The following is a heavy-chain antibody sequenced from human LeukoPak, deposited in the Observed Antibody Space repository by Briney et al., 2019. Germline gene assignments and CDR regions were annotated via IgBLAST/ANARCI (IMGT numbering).Heavy chain of an antibody. V-gene: IGHV3-23*01. CDR3: AKWELLPETAWFDP. D-gene: IGHD1-26*01. CDR1: GFTFSSYA. CDR2: ISGSGGST. J-gene: IGHJ5*02. Sequence: GGSLRLSCAASGFTFSSYAMSWVRQAPGKGLEWVSAISGSGGSTYYADSVKGRFTISRDNSKNTLYLQMNSLRAEDKAVYYCAKWELLPETAWFDPWGQGTLVTVSS.